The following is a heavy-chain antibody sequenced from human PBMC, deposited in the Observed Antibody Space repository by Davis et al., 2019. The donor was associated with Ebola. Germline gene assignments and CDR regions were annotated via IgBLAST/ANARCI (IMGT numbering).Heavy chain of an antibody. D-gene: IGHD1-26*01. CDR1: GDSISSSNW. Sequence: MPSETLSLTCAVSGDSISSSNWWSWVRQPPGKGLEWIGEIFHGGTTNYNPSLKSRVTISVDTSKNQFSLQLNSVTAADTAVYYCARRFYSGISFDYWGQGTLVTVSS. J-gene: IGHJ4*02. CDR2: IFHGGTT. V-gene: IGHV4-4*02. CDR3: ARRFYSGISFDY.